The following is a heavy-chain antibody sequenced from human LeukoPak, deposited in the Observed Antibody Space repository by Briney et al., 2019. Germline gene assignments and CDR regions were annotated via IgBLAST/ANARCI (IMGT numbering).Heavy chain of an antibody. CDR3: AKCGYNWNDRSCDY. D-gene: IGHD1-20*01. J-gene: IGHJ4*02. CDR2: ISGSGGST. CDR1: GFTFSSYA. V-gene: IGHV3-23*01. Sequence: GGSLRLSCAASGFTFSSYAVSWVRQAPGKGLEWVSAISGSGGSTYYADSVKGRFTIPRDNSKNTLYLQMNSLRAEDTAVYYCAKCGYNWNDRSCDYWGQGTLVTVSS.